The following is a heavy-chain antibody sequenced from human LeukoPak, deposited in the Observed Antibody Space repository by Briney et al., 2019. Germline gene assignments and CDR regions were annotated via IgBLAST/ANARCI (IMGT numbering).Heavy chain of an antibody. CDR2: IIPIFGTA. V-gene: IGHV1-69*01. J-gene: IGHJ5*02. CDR1: GGTFSSYA. CDR3: ARLKGSILTGYWFDP. D-gene: IGHD3-9*01. Sequence: SVKVSCKASGGTFSSYAISWVRQAPGQGLQWMGGIIPIFGTANYEQKFQGRVRITSDESTSTAYMELSSLRSEDTAVYYCARLKGSILTGYWFDPWGQGTLVTVSS.